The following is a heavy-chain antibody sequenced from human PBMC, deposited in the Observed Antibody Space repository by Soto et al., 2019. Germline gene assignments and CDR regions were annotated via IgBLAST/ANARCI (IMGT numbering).Heavy chain of an antibody. CDR2: ITSEGTST. D-gene: IGHD3-10*01. Sequence: EVQLVESGGGLIQPGGSLRLSCAASGFTFSRYVMNWVRQTPGKGLEWVSRITSEGTSTTYADSVKGRFTISRDNAKNTLYLQRDSLGAEDTARYYCRVWIGELSTDYWGEGTLVTVSS. J-gene: IGHJ4*02. CDR1: GFTFSRYV. CDR3: RVWIGELSTDY. V-gene: IGHV3-74*01.